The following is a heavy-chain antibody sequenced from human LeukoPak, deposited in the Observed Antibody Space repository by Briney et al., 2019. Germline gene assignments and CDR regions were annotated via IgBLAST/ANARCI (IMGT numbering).Heavy chain of an antibody. Sequence: PGGSLRLSCAASGFIFSSYWMAWVRQAPGKGLEWVANIKEDGSEKNYVDSVKGRFTISRDNAKNSLYLQMNSLRAEGTAVYYCARHGGIHYDFWSGYYPERPFDYWGQGTLVTVSS. D-gene: IGHD3-3*01. V-gene: IGHV3-7*01. CDR1: GFIFSSYW. J-gene: IGHJ4*02. CDR3: ARHGGIHYDFWSGYYPERPFDY. CDR2: IKEDGSEK.